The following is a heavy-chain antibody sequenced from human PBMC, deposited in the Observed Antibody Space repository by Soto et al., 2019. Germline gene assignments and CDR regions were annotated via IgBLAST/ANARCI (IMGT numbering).Heavy chain of an antibody. J-gene: IGHJ5*02. CDR1: AFTFGSHA. CDR2: ISGGGDST. D-gene: IGHD2-2*01. V-gene: IGHV3-23*01. CDR3: AKERGIGTSCYVDWFDP. Sequence: EVQLLESGGGLVQPGGSLRLSCAASAFTFGSHAMSWVRQAPGKGLEWVSVISGGGDSTYNADSVKGRITISRDNSKNTSYLQMNSLRVEDTAIYYCAKERGIGTSCYVDWFDPWGQGTLVTVSS.